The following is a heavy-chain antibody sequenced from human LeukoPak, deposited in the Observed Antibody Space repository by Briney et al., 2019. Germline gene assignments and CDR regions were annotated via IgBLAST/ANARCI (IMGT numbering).Heavy chain of an antibody. Sequence: GGSLRLSCVASGFSLSTYSMNWVRQAPGKGLEWISYISSRSSTIYYADSVKGRFTVSKDNARNSLSLQMNSLRADDTAVYYCARDHIITVAAFDSWGQGTLVSVSS. D-gene: IGHD6-19*01. CDR1: GFSLSTYS. CDR3: ARDHIITVAAFDS. V-gene: IGHV3-48*04. J-gene: IGHJ4*02. CDR2: ISSRSSTI.